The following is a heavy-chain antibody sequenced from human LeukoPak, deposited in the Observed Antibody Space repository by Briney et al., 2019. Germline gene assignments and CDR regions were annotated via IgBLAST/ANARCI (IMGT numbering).Heavy chain of an antibody. V-gene: IGHV1-69*13. CDR3: ALPYYYDSSGYAPHYGMDV. D-gene: IGHD3-22*01. CDR2: IIPIFGTA. Sequence: ASVKVSCKASGGTFSSYAISWVRQAPGQGLEWMGGIIPIFGTANYAQKFQGRVTITADESTSTAYMELSSLRSEDTAVYYCALPYYYDSSGYAPHYGMDVWGQGTTVTVSS. CDR1: GGTFSSYA. J-gene: IGHJ6*02.